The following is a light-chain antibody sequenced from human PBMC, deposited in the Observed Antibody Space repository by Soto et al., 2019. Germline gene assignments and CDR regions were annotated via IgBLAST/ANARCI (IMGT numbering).Light chain of an antibody. V-gene: IGLV2-14*03. CDR1: SSDVGGYDH. J-gene: IGLJ3*02. CDR2: DVS. Sequence: QSALTQPASVSGSPGQSITISCTGTSSDVGGYDHVSWYQQHPGKAPKLMIYDVSNRPSGVSNRFSGSKSGNTASLAVSGLQAEDEADYYCSSYTSGDTLVFGGGTKLTVL. CDR3: SSYTSGDTLV.